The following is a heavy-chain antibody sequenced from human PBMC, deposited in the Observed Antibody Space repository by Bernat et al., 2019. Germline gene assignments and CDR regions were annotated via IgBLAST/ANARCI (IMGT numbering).Heavy chain of an antibody. V-gene: IGHV4-31*03. CDR3: ARGIVATGYYFDY. CDR1: GGSISSGGYY. D-gene: IGHD5-12*01. Sequence: QVQLQESGPGLVKPSQTLSLTCTVSGGSISSGGYYWSWIRQHPGKGLEWIGYIYYSGSTYYNPSLKSRVTISVDTSKNQCSLKLSSVTAADTAVYYCARGIVATGYYFDYWGQGTLVTVSS. J-gene: IGHJ4*02. CDR2: IYYSGST.